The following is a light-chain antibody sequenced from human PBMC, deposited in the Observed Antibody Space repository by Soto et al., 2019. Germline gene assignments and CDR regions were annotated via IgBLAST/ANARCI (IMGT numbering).Light chain of an antibody. CDR2: GAS. Sequence: EIVLTHSPVTLSLSPGERATLCCRASRSFASSYLGWYQQKPGQAPRLLIYGASTRATGIPARFSGSGSGTEFTLTLSSLQSEDFAVSYCQQYNTWPQTFGQGTKVDNK. J-gene: IGKJ1*01. CDR3: QQYNTWPQT. V-gene: IGKV3-15*01. CDR1: RSFASSY.